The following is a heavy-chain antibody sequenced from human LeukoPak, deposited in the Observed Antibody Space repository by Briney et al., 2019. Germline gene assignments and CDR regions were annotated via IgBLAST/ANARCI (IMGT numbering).Heavy chain of an antibody. CDR3: AKDIVVVVAATLGY. D-gene: IGHD2-15*01. V-gene: IGHV3-30*18. CDR1: GFTFSSYG. CDR2: ISYDGSNK. Sequence: PGGSLRLSCAASGFTFSSYGMHWVRQAPGKGLEWVAVISYDGSNKYYADSVKGRFTISRDNSKNTLYLQMNSLRAEDTAVYYCAKDIVVVVAATLGYWGQGTLVTVSS. J-gene: IGHJ4*02.